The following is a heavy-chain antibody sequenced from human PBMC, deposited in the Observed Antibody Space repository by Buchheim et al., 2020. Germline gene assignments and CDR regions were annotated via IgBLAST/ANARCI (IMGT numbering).Heavy chain of an antibody. Sequence: QVQLQQWGAGLLKPSETLSLTCAVYGGSFSGYYWSWFRQPPGKGLEWIGEINHSGSTNYNPSLKSRVTISVDTSKNQFSLKLSSVTAADTAVYYCARVIKGYCSSTSCYIPYFDYWGQGTL. J-gene: IGHJ4*02. V-gene: IGHV4-34*01. CDR1: GGSFSGYY. D-gene: IGHD2-2*02. CDR2: INHSGST. CDR3: ARVIKGYCSSTSCYIPYFDY.